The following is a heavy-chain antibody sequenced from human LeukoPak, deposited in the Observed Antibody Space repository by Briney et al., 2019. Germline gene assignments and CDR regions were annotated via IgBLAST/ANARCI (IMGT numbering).Heavy chain of an antibody. J-gene: IGHJ5*02. CDR3: ARSPENWNPGHSGWFDP. CDR1: GGTFSSYA. D-gene: IGHD1-1*01. V-gene: IGHV1-69*13. CDR2: IIPIFGTV. Sequence: SVKVSCKASGGTFSSYAISWVRQAPGQGLEWMGGIIPIFGTVNYAQKFQGRVTITADEPTSTAYMELSSLRSEDTAVYYCARSPENWNPGHSGWFDPWGQGTLVTVSS.